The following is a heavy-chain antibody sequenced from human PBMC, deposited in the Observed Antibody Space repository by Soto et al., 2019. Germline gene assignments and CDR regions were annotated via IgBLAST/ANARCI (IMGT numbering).Heavy chain of an antibody. J-gene: IGHJ5*02. CDR2: IWYDGSSK. D-gene: IGHD6-19*01. Sequence: GGSLRLSCEGSGFIFSSHGMHWVRQAPGKGLEWVAVIWYDGSSKFYADSVKGRFTISRDNSKNTLYLQMNSLQTEDTAVFYCARDQGRTVTRGDWFDPWGQGTLVTVSS. CDR1: GFIFSSHG. CDR3: ARDQGRTVTRGDWFDP. V-gene: IGHV3-33*01.